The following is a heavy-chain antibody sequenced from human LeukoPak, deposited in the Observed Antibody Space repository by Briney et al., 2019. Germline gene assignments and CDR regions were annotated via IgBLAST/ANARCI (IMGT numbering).Heavy chain of an antibody. CDR2: ISSSSSYI. CDR1: GFTFSSYS. Sequence: GGSLRLSCAASGFTFSSYSMNWVRQAPGKGLEWVSSISSSSSYIYYADSVKGRFTISRDNAKNSLYLQMNSLRAEDTAVYYCARDYYGSGSYFLLYYFDYWGQGTLVTVSS. D-gene: IGHD3-10*01. CDR3: ARDYYGSGSYFLLYYFDY. J-gene: IGHJ4*02. V-gene: IGHV3-21*01.